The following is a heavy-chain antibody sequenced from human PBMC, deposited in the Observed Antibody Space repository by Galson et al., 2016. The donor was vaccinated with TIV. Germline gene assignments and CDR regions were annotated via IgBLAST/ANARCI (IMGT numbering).Heavy chain of an antibody. CDR2: IYGSGTT. Sequence: ETLSLTCAVSGYAIKSGYYWGWIRQPPGKGLQWIGSIYGSGTTYYNPSLKSRLTMSVDPSKNQFSLKLSSVTAADTAVYYCVREGSTVTMHHYFGMDVWGQGTSVTVSS. V-gene: IGHV4-38-2*02. J-gene: IGHJ6*02. D-gene: IGHD4-17*01. CDR3: VREGSTVTMHHYFGMDV. CDR1: GYAIKSGYY.